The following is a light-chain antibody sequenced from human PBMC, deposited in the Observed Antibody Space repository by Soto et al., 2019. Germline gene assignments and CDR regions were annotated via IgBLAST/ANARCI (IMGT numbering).Light chain of an antibody. CDR1: SSDVGGYNY. CDR2: EVS. J-gene: IGLJ2*01. Sequence: QSALTQPASVSGSPGQSITISCTGTSSDVGGYNYVSWYQQHPGKAPKVMIYEVSNRPSGVSNRFSGSKSGNTASLTISGLQAEDEADYYCSSYTTSSTLGVLFGGGTKLTVL. V-gene: IGLV2-14*01. CDR3: SSYTTSSTLGVL.